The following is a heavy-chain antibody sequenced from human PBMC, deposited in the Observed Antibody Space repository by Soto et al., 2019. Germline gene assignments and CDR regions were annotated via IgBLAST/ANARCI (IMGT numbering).Heavy chain of an antibody. J-gene: IGHJ5*02. CDR2: IYHSGST. D-gene: IGHD2-2*01. V-gene: IGHV4-38-2*02. Sequence: LSLTCAVSGYSISSGYYWGWIRQPPGKGLEWIGSIYHSGSTYYNPSLKSRVTISVDTSKNQFSLKLSSVTAADTAVYYCARDRPRYCSSTSCYWWFDPWGQGTLVTVSS. CDR3: ARDRPRYCSSTSCYWWFDP. CDR1: GYSISSGYY.